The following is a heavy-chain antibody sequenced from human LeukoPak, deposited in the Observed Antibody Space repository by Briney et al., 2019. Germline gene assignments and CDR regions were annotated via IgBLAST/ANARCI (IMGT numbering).Heavy chain of an antibody. D-gene: IGHD6-19*01. CDR3: AKGGIAVAELDY. Sequence: GGSLRLSCAASGFTFDDYTMHWVRQAPGKGLEWVSLISWDGGSTYYADSVKGRFTISRDNSKNSLYLQVNSLRTEDTALYYCAKGGIAVAELDYWGQGTLVTVSS. CDR2: ISWDGGST. J-gene: IGHJ4*02. CDR1: GFTFDDYT. V-gene: IGHV3-43*01.